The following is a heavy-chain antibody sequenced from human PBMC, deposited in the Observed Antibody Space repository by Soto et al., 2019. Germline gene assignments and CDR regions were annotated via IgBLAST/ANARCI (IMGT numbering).Heavy chain of an antibody. CDR1: GFNFGSYV. V-gene: IGHV3-23*01. CDR3: SRDRYSSIWTTYYYYGMDV. Sequence: PGGSLRLSCAGTGFNFGSYVMNWVRQAPGKGLEWVSGVSGSGKTTYYTDSVTGRFTISRDNSRKILYLQMNSLRAEDTAVYYCSRDRYSSIWTTYYYYGMDVWGQGTTVTVSS. D-gene: IGHD6-13*01. CDR2: VSGSGKTT. J-gene: IGHJ6*02.